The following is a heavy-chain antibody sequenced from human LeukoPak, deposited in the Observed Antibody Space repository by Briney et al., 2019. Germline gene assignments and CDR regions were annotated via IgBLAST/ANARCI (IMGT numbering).Heavy chain of an antibody. V-gene: IGHV3-21*01. Sequence: GGSLRLSCAASGFTFSSYSMNWVRQAPGKGLEWVSSISSSSSYIYYADSVKGRFTISRDNAKNSLYLQMNSLRAEDTAVYYCARGYCSGGSCYGNFDYWGQGTLVAVSS. CDR3: ARGYCSGGSCYGNFDY. J-gene: IGHJ4*02. CDR2: ISSSSSYI. D-gene: IGHD2-15*01. CDR1: GFTFSSYS.